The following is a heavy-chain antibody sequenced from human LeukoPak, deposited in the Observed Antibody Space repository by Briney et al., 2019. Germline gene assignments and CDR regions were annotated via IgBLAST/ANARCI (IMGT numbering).Heavy chain of an antibody. J-gene: IGHJ1*01. CDR1: GFTFSSYA. D-gene: IGHD6-13*01. CDR2: ISYDGSNK. V-gene: IGHV3-30*04. Sequence: GRSLRLSCAASGFTFSSYAMHWVRQAPGKGLEWVTIISYDGSNKYYADSVKGRFTISRDNSKNTLYMQMNSLRVEDTAVYYCARDKADGSSSAEYFQHWGQGTLVTVSP. CDR3: ARDKADGSSSAEYFQH.